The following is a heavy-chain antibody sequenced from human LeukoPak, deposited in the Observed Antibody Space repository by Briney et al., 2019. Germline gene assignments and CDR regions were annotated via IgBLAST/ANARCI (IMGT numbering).Heavy chain of an antibody. D-gene: IGHD2/OR15-2a*01. V-gene: IGHV4-4*07. Sequence: SETLSLTCTVSGGSISSYYWSWIRQPAGKGLEWIGRFYSSGSTIYNPSLKSRVTMSVDTSKNHFSLRLSSVTAADTAVYYCARKNDFEIWGQGTLVTVSS. J-gene: IGHJ3*02. CDR3: ARKNDFEI. CDR1: GGSISSYY. CDR2: FYSSGST.